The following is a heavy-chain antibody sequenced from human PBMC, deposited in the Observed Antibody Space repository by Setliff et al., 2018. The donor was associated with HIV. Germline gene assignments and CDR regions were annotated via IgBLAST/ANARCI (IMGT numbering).Heavy chain of an antibody. J-gene: IGHJ4*02. CDR1: GYSISTAYY. V-gene: IGHV4-38-2*01. CDR2: VYHSGTT. CDR3: MRGRSITIFGVAYFDF. Sequence: SETLSLTCAVSGYSISTAYYWGWIRQPPGKGLEWIGSVYHSGTTYYNPSLKSRVTISVDMSNNQFSLKVTSVTVADTAVYYCMRGRSITIFGVAYFDFWGQGTRVTVSS. D-gene: IGHD3-3*01.